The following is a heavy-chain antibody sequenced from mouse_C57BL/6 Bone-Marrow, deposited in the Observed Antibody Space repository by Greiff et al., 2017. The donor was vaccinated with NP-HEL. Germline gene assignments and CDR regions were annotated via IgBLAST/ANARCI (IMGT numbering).Heavy chain of an antibody. J-gene: IGHJ3*01. V-gene: IGHV1-81*01. D-gene: IGHD3-2*02. CDR3: ARRQLRLLAY. Sequence: QVQLQQSGAELARPGASVKLSCKASGYTFTSYGISWVKQRTGQGLEWIGEIYPRSGNTYYNEKFKGKATLTADKSSSTAYMELRSLTSEDSAVYVCARRQLRLLAYWGQGTLVTVSA. CDR1: GYTFTSYG. CDR2: IYPRSGNT.